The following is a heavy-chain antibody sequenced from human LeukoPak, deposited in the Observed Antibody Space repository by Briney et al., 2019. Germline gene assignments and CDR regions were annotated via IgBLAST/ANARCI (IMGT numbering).Heavy chain of an antibody. CDR3: AKDLGTVVFGGYDWGYGMDV. Sequence: PGGSLRLSCAASGFTFSGYGMHWVRQAPGEGLEWVAVISYHGSNKYYADSVKVRFTISRDNSKNTLYLQMNSLRAEDTAVYYCAKDLGTVVFGGYDWGYGMDVWGQGTTVTVSS. D-gene: IGHD5-12*01. J-gene: IGHJ6*02. CDR2: ISYHGSNK. CDR1: GFTFSGYG. V-gene: IGHV3-30*18.